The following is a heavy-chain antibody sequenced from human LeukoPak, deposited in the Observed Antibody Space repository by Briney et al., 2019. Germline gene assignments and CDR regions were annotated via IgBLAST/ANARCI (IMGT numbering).Heavy chain of an antibody. J-gene: IGHJ4*02. Sequence: GGSLRLSCSVSGFTFSTYVMHWVRQAPGKGLEYVSAISSNGDNTYYADSVKGRFTISRDNSKNTLYLQMSSLRADDMAVYYCVRGTGYWGQGTLVTVSS. V-gene: IGHV3-64D*06. CDR1: GFTFSTYV. CDR2: ISSNGDNT. CDR3: VRGTGY.